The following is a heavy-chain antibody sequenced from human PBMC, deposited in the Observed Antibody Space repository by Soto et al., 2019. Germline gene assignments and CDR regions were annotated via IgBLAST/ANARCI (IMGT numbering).Heavy chain of an antibody. Sequence: SVKVSCKASGFTFTSSAVQWVRQARGQRLEWIGWIVVGSGNTNYAQKFQERVTITRDMSTSTAYMELSSLRSEDTAVYYCAAGVSSRPSTDYYYYGMDVWGQGTTVTVSS. CDR1: GFTFTSSA. CDR2: IVVGSGNT. V-gene: IGHV1-58*01. J-gene: IGHJ6*02. CDR3: AAGVSSRPSTDYYYYGMDV. D-gene: IGHD1-26*01.